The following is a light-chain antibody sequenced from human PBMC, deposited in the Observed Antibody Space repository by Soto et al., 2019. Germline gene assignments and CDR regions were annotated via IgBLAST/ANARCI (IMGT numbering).Light chain of an antibody. CDR3: SSYAGSNNFV. Sequence: QSALTQPPSASGSPGQSVTISCTGTSGDVGGYKFVSWYRQYPGKAPKVMIYEVTKRPSGVPDRYSGSKSGNTASLTVSGLQAEDEADYYCSSYAGSNNFVFGTGTKLTFL. CDR2: EVT. CDR1: SGDVGGYKF. J-gene: IGLJ1*01. V-gene: IGLV2-8*01.